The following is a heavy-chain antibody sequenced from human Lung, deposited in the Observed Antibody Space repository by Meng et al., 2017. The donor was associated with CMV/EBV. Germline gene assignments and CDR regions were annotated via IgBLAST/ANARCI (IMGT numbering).Heavy chain of an antibody. D-gene: IGHD7-27*01. J-gene: IGHJ4*01. V-gene: IGHV3-7*01. CDR2: IMKDGGEK. CDR3: VRDTDWGRFDS. CDR1: GFTFTGYW. Sequence: GGSXRLXCVASGFTFTGYWMSWVRQAPGKGLEWVANIMKDGGEKKYVDSVKGRFTISRDNAKNSLYLQMNSLRAEDTAVYYCVRDTDWGRFDSWGHGTLVTVS.